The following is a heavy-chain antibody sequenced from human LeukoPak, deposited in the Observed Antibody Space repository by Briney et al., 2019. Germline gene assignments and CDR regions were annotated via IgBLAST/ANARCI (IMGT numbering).Heavy chain of an antibody. CDR1: GYTFTGYY. CDR3: AGSIAAAPDGMDV. CDR2: INPNSGDT. Sequence: ASVKVSCKASGYTFTGYYIYWVRQAPGQGLEWMGRINPNSGDTNYAQKFQGRVTITRDTSASTAYMELGSLRSEDTAVYYCAGSIAAAPDGMDVWGQGTTVTVSS. J-gene: IGHJ6*02. D-gene: IGHD6-13*01. V-gene: IGHV1-2*06.